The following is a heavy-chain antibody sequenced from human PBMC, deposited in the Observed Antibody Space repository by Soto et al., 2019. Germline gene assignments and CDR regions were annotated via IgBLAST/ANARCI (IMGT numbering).Heavy chain of an antibody. J-gene: IGHJ5*02. CDR2: INHSGST. V-gene: IGHV4-34*01. CDR3: VRVLSNIVVVTANWFDP. CDR1: GGSFSGYY. D-gene: IGHD2-21*02. Sequence: SETLSLTCAVYGGSFSGYYWSWIRQPPGKGLEWIGEINHSGSTNYNPSLKSRVTISVDTSKNQFSLKLSSVTAADTAVYYCVRVLSNIVVVTANWFDPWGQGTLVTVSS.